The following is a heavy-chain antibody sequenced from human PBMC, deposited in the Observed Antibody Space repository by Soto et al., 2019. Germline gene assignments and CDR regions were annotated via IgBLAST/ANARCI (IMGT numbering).Heavy chain of an antibody. Sequence: GESLKISCKGSGYNFTRFWIGWVRQVPGKGLEWMGIIYPGDSDTRYSPSFRGQVIISVDKSFNTTYLQWPSLKTSDTAIYYCARCWGNVATTCNWFDPWGQGTLVTVSS. V-gene: IGHV5-51*01. CDR3: ARCWGNVATTCNWFDP. CDR2: IYPGDSDT. J-gene: IGHJ5*02. D-gene: IGHD1-26*01. CDR1: GYNFTRFW.